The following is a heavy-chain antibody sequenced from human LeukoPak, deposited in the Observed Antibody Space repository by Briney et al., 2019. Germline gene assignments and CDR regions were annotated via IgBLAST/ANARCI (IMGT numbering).Heavy chain of an antibody. CDR2: ISGSGGST. D-gene: IGHD3-22*01. J-gene: IGHJ4*02. V-gene: IGHV3-23*01. CDR3: AKRGVVIRVILVGFHKEAYYFDS. Sequence: GESLRLSCAVSGITLSNYDMSWVRQAPRKGLEWVAGISGSGGSTYYADSVKGRFTFSRENSKNTLYLQMISLRAEDTAVYFCAKRGVVIRVILVGFHKEAYYFDSWGQGALVTVSS. CDR1: GITLSNYD.